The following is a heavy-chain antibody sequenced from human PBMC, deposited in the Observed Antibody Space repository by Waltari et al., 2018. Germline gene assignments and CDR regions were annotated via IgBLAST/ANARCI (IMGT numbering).Heavy chain of an antibody. CDR1: GGSISSYY. D-gene: IGHD3-10*01. J-gene: IGHJ1*01. V-gene: IGHV4-59*01. Sequence: QVQLQESGPGLVKPSETLSLTCTVSGGSISSYYWSWIRQPPGKGLEWIGYIYYSGSTNYNPSLKSRVTISVDTSKNQFSLKLSSVTAADTAVYYCARSQLLGFGEWPEYFQHWGQGTLVTVSS. CDR2: IYYSGST. CDR3: ARSQLLGFGEWPEYFQH.